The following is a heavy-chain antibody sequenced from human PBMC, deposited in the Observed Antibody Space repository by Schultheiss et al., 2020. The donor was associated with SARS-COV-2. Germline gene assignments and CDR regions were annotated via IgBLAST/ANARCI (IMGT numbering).Heavy chain of an antibody. CDR1: GGSISDHY. D-gene: IGHD3-9*01. CDR3: ARGVRSHYDILTGFYRKFGGMDV. CDR2: INHGGST. V-gene: IGHV4-34*01. J-gene: IGHJ6*02. Sequence: SETLSLTCTVSGGSISDHYWSWIRQTPGKGLEWIGEINHGGSTNYNPSLKSRVTISVDTSKNQFSLKLTSVTAADTAVYYCARGVRSHYDILTGFYRKFGGMDVWGQGTTVTVSS.